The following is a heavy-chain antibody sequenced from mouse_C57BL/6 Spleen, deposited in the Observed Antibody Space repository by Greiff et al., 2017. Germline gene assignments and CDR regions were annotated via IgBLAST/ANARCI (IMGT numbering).Heavy chain of an antibody. CDR1: GFSLTRYG. CDR3: ARRGDYSNYEWYFDV. J-gene: IGHJ1*03. V-gene: IGHV2-2*01. D-gene: IGHD2-5*01. CDR2: LWSGGST. Sequence: QVQLQQSGPGLVQPSQSLSITCTVSGFSLTRYGVHWVRQSPGKGLEWLGVLWSGGSTDSNAAFISRLSISKDNSKSQVFFQMNSLHTDDTALYYCARRGDYSNYEWYFDVWGTGTTVTVSS.